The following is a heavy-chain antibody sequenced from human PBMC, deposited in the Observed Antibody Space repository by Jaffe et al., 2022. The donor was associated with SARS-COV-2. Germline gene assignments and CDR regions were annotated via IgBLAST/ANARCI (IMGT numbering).Heavy chain of an antibody. CDR3: ARGWTGGWSY. CDR1: GYTFSNFA. D-gene: IGHD6-19*01. CDR2: INAGNGNT. Sequence: QVQLVQSGAEVRKPGASVKISCKASGYTFSNFAMHWVRQAPGQRLEWMGWINAGNGNTKYSENFQGRVTITRDTSASTLYVDLSGLRSEDTAVYYCARGWTGGWSYWGQGTPVTVSS. J-gene: IGHJ4*02. V-gene: IGHV1-3*01.